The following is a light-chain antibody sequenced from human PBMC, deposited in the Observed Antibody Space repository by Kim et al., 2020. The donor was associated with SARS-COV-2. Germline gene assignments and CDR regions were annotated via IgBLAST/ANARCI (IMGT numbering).Light chain of an antibody. V-gene: IGKV1-12*01. Sequence: VCVGDIVTSTCRASQAIDTWLSWYQQTPGKAPKLLIYGASSLPSGVPSRFSGSGSETEFTLTISSLQPEDFSTYYCQQGSSFPLTFGGGTKVDIK. CDR2: GAS. CDR1: QAIDTW. CDR3: QQGSSFPLT. J-gene: IGKJ4*01.